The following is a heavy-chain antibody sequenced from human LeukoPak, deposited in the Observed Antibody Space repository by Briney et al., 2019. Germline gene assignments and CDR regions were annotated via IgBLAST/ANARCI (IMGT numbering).Heavy chain of an antibody. CDR3: ASDSTYSSWGI. CDR2: IYHSGST. V-gene: IGHV4-38-2*01. J-gene: IGHJ3*02. D-gene: IGHD6-6*01. CDR1: GYSISSGYY. Sequence: SETLSLTCAVSGYSISSGYYWGWIRQPPGKGLEWIGSIYHSGSTYYNPSLKSRVTTSVDTSKNQFSLKLSSVTAADTAVYYCASDSTYSSWGIWGQGTMVTVSS.